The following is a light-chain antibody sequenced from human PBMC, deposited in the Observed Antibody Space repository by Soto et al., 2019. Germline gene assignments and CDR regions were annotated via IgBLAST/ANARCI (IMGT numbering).Light chain of an antibody. CDR3: LLYYGGTQGL. CDR1: TGVVTSGHY. J-gene: IGLJ2*01. CDR2: DTN. Sequence: QAVVTQETSLTVSPGGTVTLTCASSTGVVTSGHYTNWFQQKPEQAPRSLIYDTNNKHSWTPARFSGSLLGGKAALTLSGAQPEDEADYYCLLYYGGTQGLFGGGTKLTVL. V-gene: IGLV7-43*01.